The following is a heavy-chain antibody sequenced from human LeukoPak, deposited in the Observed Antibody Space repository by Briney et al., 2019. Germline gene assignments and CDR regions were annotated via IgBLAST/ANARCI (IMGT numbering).Heavy chain of an antibody. CDR1: GFTFDDYA. D-gene: IGHD4-23*01. Sequence: AGGSLRLSCAASGFTFDDYAMHWVRQAPGKGLEWVSGISWNSGSIGYADSVKGRFTISRDNAKNSLYLQMNSLRAEDTAVYYCAKVNGGNPPDAFDIWGQGTMVTVSS. V-gene: IGHV3-9*01. CDR2: ISWNSGSI. CDR3: AKVNGGNPPDAFDI. J-gene: IGHJ3*02.